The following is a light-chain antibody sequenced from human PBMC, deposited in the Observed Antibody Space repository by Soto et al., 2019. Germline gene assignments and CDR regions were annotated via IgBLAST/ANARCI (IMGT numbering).Light chain of an antibody. CDR1: SSNIGSNT. Sequence: QSVLTQPPSASGAPGQRVTISCSGSSSNIGSNTVNWYQQFPGTAPRVLMYSNNQRPSGVPDRFSGSKSGTSVFLAISGLQSDDAADYYCAAWDDSLDGPVFGGGTQLTVL. CDR2: SNN. V-gene: IGLV1-44*01. CDR3: AAWDDSLDGPV. J-gene: IGLJ3*02.